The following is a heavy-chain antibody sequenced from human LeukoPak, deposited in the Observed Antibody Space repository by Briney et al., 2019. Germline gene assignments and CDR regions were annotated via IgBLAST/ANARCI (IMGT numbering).Heavy chain of an antibody. J-gene: IGHJ4*02. CDR2: ISWNSGNI. CDR1: GFTFDDYA. CDR3: AKGDTRWDWLLSY. V-gene: IGHV3-9*01. D-gene: IGHD3/OR15-3a*01. Sequence: GRSLRLSCAASGFTFDDYAMHWVRQAPGKGLEWVSGISWNSGNIGYADSVKGRFTISRDNAKNSLYLQMNSLRAEDTALYYCAKGDTRWDWLLSYWGQGTLVTVSS.